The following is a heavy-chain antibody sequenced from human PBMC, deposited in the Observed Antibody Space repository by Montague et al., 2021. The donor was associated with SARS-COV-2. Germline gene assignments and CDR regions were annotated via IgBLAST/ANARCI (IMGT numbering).Heavy chain of an antibody. J-gene: IGHJ5*02. D-gene: IGHD3-22*01. CDR3: ARGPRITMIVVVITDIWFDP. V-gene: IGHV4-34*01. CDR2: INHSGST. CDR1: GGSFSGYY. Sequence: SETLSLTCAVYGGSFSGYYWSWIRQPPGKGLDWIGEINHSGSTNYNPSLKSRVPISVDTSKNQFSLKLSSVTAADTAVYYCARGPRITMIVVVITDIWFDPWGQGTLVTVSS.